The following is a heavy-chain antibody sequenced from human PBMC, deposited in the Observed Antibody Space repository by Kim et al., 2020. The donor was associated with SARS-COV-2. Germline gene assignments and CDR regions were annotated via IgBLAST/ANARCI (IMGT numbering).Heavy chain of an antibody. D-gene: IGHD6-19*01. J-gene: IGHJ4*02. Sequence: YANSVKGRFTIPRDNSKNTLYLQMGSLRAEDMAVYYCARTGIAVAGAFDYWGQGTLVTVSS. CDR3: ARTGIAVAGAFDY. V-gene: IGHV3-64*01.